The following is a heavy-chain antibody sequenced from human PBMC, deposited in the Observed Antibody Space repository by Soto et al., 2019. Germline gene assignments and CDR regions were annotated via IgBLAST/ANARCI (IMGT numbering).Heavy chain of an antibody. CDR3: AKDLWQRLPGYMDV. D-gene: IGHD2-21*02. CDR1: GFTFSSYA. J-gene: IGHJ6*03. CDR2: ISGSGGST. V-gene: IGHV3-23*01. Sequence: EVQLLESGGGLVQPGGSLRLSCAASGFTFSSYAMSWVRQAPGKRLEWVSAISGSGGSTYYADSVKSRFTISRDNSKNTLYLQMNSLRAEDTAVYHCAKDLWQRLPGYMDVWGKGTTVTVSS.